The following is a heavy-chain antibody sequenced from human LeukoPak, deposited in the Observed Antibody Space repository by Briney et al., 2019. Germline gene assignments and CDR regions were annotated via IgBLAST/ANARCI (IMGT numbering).Heavy chain of an antibody. D-gene: IGHD3-3*01. CDR3: ARGRLSGRRRAPLDWFDP. V-gene: IGHV4-59*08. CDR2: IYYSGST. J-gene: IGHJ5*02. CDR1: GGSISSYY. Sequence: KASETLSLTCTVSGGSISSYYWSWIRQPPGKGLEWIGYIYYSGSTNYNPSLKSRVTISVDTSKNQFSLKLSSVTAADTAVYYCARGRLSGRRRAPLDWFDPWGQGTLVTVSS.